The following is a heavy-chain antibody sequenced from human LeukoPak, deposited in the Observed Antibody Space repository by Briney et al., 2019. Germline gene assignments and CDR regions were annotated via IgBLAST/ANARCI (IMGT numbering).Heavy chain of an antibody. Sequence: TSRISWVRQAPGQGLEWMGWIGTYGGDTYYAQKFQCRITVTTDTSTSTVYMELRNLRSDDTAVYYCARDLWNFYDDSGYNRDFDSWGQGTLVTVSS. V-gene: IGHV1-18*01. CDR2: IGTYGGDT. D-gene: IGHD3-22*01. J-gene: IGHJ5*01. CDR1: TSR. CDR3: ARDLWNFYDDSGYNRDFDS.